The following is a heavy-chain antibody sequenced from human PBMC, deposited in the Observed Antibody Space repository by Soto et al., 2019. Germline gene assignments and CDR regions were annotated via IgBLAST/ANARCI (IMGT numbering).Heavy chain of an antibody. CDR1: GITVSSNF. CDR2: INSGGST. J-gene: IGHJ4*02. V-gene: IGHV3-66*04. CDR3: ARLVAAVPGHYSFDY. Sequence: EVQLVESGGGLVQPGGSLRLSCEASGITVSSNFMTWVRQAPGKGLEWVSVINSGGSTYSAISVKGRITISRDNSKNTVYLQMNSLRLEDPAVYYCARLVAAVPGHYSFDYLGQGTLVTVSS.